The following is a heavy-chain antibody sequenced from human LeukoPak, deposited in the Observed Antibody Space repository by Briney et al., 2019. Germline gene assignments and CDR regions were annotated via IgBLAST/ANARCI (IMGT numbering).Heavy chain of an antibody. J-gene: IGHJ4*02. V-gene: IGHV4-61*08. D-gene: IGHD2-2*01. CDR3: ARLYCTRTSCKVDS. CDR1: GGSISSGDYY. CDR2: ISYTGNT. Sequence: NPSQTLSLTCTVSGGSISSGDYYWSWIRQPPGKGLEWIGYISYTGNTNYSPSLKSRVTISVDTSKNQFSLNLSSVTAADTAVYYCARLYCTRTSCKVDSWGQGTLVTVSS.